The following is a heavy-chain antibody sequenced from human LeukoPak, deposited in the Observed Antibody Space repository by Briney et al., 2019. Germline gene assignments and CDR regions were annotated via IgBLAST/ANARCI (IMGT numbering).Heavy chain of an antibody. Sequence: PSETLSLTCTVSGGSISSGDYYWSWIRQPPGKGREWIGYIYYSGSTYYNPSLKSRVTISVDTSKNQFSLKLSSVTAADTAVYYCAVLAVAGFFDYWGQGTLVTVSS. CDR2: IYYSGST. CDR3: AVLAVAGFFDY. V-gene: IGHV4-30-4*08. D-gene: IGHD6-19*01. J-gene: IGHJ4*02. CDR1: GGSISSGDYY.